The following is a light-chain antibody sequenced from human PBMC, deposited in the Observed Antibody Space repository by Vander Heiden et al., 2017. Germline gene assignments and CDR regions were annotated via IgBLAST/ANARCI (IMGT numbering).Light chain of an antibody. CDR1: ALPKQY. Sequence: SYELTQPPSVSVSPGQTARITCSGDALPKQYAYWYQQKPAQAPVLVIYKDSERPSGIPERFSGSSSGTTVTLTISGVQVEDEADYYCQSADSSGGVFGGGTKLTVL. V-gene: IGLV3-25*03. J-gene: IGLJ3*02. CDR3: QSADSSGGV. CDR2: KDS.